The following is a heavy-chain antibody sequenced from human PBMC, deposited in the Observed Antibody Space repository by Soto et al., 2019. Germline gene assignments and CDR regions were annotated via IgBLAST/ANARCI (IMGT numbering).Heavy chain of an antibody. CDR2: IYYTGHT. CDR3: ARGSQRERDALDI. J-gene: IGHJ3*02. V-gene: IGHV4-31*03. D-gene: IGHD6-25*01. Sequence: QVQLQESGPGLVKPSQTLSLTCSVSGVSINSGGYYWSWIRHHPGKGLEWIGYIYYTGHTFYNPSLKSRVAMSLDTSKKQFSLKLSSVTAADTAVYYCARGSQRERDALDIWGQGTMVTVSS. CDR1: GVSINSGGYY.